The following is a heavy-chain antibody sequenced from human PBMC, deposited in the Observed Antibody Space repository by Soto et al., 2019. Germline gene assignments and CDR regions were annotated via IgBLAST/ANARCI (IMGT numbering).Heavy chain of an antibody. V-gene: IGHV3-15*07. CDR2: IKSKTDGGTT. Sequence: GSLRLSCAASGFTFSNAWINWVRQAPGKGLEWVGHIKSKTDGGTTDYAEPVKGRFAISRDDSNNMVYLQMNSLKIEDTAVYYCTTDSYSTIIIVRFDYWGHGTLVTVSS. CDR3: TTDSYSTIIIVRFDY. D-gene: IGHD3-22*01. J-gene: IGHJ4*01. CDR1: GFTFSNAW.